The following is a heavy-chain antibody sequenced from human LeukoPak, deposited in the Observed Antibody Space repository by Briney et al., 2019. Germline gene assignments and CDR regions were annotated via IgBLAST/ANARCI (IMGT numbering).Heavy chain of an antibody. J-gene: IGHJ6*03. V-gene: IGHV3-33*06. Sequence: PGRSLRLSCAASGFTFSSYGMHWVRQAPGKGLEWVAVIWYDGSNKYYADSVKGRFTISRDNSKNTLYLQMNSLRAEDTAVYYCAKILAPYYYYMDVWGKGTTVTVSS. CDR3: AKILAPYYYYMDV. CDR1: GFTFSSYG. CDR2: IWYDGSNK.